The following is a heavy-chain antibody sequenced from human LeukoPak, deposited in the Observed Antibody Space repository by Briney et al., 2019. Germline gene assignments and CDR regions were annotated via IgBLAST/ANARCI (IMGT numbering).Heavy chain of an antibody. V-gene: IGHV3-23*01. CDR3: AKDLSRIMITFGGAGWFDP. D-gene: IGHD3-16*01. Sequence: GGSLRLSCAASGFTFTKHGLHWVRQAPGKGLEWVSAISGSGGSTYYADSVKGRFTISRDNSKNTLYLQMNSLRAEDTAVYYCAKDLSRIMITFGGAGWFDPWGQGTLVTVSS. CDR2: ISGSGGST. J-gene: IGHJ5*02. CDR1: GFTFTKHG.